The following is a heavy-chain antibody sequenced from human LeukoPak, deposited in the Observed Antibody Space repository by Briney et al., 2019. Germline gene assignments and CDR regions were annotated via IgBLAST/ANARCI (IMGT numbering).Heavy chain of an antibody. CDR1: GFTSSSYT. D-gene: IGHD3-10*01. Sequence: PGTSLRLSCAASGFTSSSYTMHWVGQAPGKGLEWVAVISYDGNEKYYADSVKGRFTISRDNSKSTMYLQMNSLRAEDTAVYYCARKGGTMVNYRPFDYWGQGTLVTVSS. CDR3: ARKGGTMVNYRPFDY. V-gene: IGHV3-30*04. J-gene: IGHJ4*02. CDR2: ISYDGNEK.